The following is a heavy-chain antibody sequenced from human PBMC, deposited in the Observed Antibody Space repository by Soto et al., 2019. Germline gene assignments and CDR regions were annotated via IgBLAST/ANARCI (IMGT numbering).Heavy chain of an antibody. CDR2: INPSGGST. CDR1: GYTFTSYY. D-gene: IGHD5-12*01. Sequence: GASVKVSCKASGYTFTSYYMHWVRQAPGQGLEWMGIINPSGGSTSYAQKFQGRVTMTRDTSTSTVYMELSSLRSEDTAVYYCARDESRDGYNLGIGPDYWGQGTLVTVSS. J-gene: IGHJ4*02. CDR3: ARDESRDGYNLGIGPDY. V-gene: IGHV1-46*01.